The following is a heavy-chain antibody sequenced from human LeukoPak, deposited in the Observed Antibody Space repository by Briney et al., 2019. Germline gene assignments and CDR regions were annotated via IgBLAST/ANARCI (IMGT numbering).Heavy chain of an antibody. V-gene: IGHV3-66*01. J-gene: IGHJ4*02. CDR2: ISSGGST. Sequence: PGGSLRLSCAASGFTVSSNYMSWVRQAPRKGLDWVSTISSGGSTYYADSVKGRFTISIDNSKNTLYLQMNSLRAEDTAIYYCASSGFMDIKGFVYWGQGTLVTVSS. CDR1: GFTVSSNY. CDR3: ASSGFMDIKGFVY. D-gene: IGHD3/OR15-3a*01.